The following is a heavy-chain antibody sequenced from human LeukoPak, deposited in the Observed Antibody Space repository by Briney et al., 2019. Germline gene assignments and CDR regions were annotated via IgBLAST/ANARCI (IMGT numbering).Heavy chain of an antibody. CDR3: AMDHIRGVIPGPHFDF. CDR1: GFTFSSYD. D-gene: IGHD3-10*01. Sequence: PGGSLRLSCAASGFTFSSYDMHWVRQPPGKGLEWVAYIQYDGSNKYYADSVKGRFTISRDNFRSTLYLQMNSLRAEDTAVYYCAMDHIRGVIPGPHFDFWGQGTLVTVSS. J-gene: IGHJ4*02. CDR2: IQYDGSNK. V-gene: IGHV3-30*02.